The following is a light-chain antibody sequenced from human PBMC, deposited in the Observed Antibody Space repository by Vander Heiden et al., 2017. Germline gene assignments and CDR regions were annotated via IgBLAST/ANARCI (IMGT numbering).Light chain of an antibody. CDR3: QQDGSIPRT. J-gene: IGKJ1*01. Sequence: EVVLTQSPGTLSLSPGERATLSCRASQSVTRNFLAWYQQKAGQAPRLLIYGASSRATGISNRFSGSGSGTDFTLTISRLEPEDFAVYYCQQDGSIPRTFGQGTKVEIK. V-gene: IGKV3-20*01. CDR2: GAS. CDR1: QSVTRNF.